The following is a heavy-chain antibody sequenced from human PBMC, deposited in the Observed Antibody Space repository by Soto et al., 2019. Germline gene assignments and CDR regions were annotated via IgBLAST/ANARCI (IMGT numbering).Heavy chain of an antibody. CDR3: ARLQGFDFLTGFLFDS. J-gene: IGHJ4*02. Sequence: GESLKISCKASGYGFAGFWIGWLRQMPGKGLEWMGIIYPRDSEIRYSPSFQGQVTISADTSINTAYLQWTWLKASDSAMYYCARLQGFDFLTGFLFDSWGQGTVVTVSS. CDR2: IYPRDSEI. CDR1: GYGFAGFW. D-gene: IGHD3-9*01. V-gene: IGHV5-51*01.